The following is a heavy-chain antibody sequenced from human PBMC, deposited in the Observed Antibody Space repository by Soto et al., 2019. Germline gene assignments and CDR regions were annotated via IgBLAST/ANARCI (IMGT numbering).Heavy chain of an antibody. CDR3: AKAPIASCGGARCYAFDY. D-gene: IGHD2-21*01. CDR2: ITGRGGST. CDR1: GFTFSNYA. Sequence: EVQLLEVGGGLVQPGGSLRLSCAASGFTFSNYAMSWVRQAPGKGLEWVSAITGRGGSTYHADSVKGRFTISRDNDKNTXXLQLTGLRAEDTAVYYCAKAPIASCGGARCYAFDYWGQGTLVTVSS. V-gene: IGHV3-23*01. J-gene: IGHJ4*02.